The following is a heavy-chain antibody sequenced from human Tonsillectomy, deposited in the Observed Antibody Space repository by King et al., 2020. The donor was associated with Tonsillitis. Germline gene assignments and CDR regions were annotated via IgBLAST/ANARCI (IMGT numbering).Heavy chain of an antibody. V-gene: IGHV1-2*02. Sequence: VQLVESGAEVKKPGASVKVSCKASGYTFTGYYMHWVRQAPGQGLEWMGWINPNSGGTNYAQKVQGRVTMTRDTSISTAYMERSRLRSDDTAVYYCARDYYYDSSCYFPHYWGQGTLVTVSS. CDR2: INPNSGGT. CDR3: ARDYYYDSSCYFPHY. J-gene: IGHJ4*02. D-gene: IGHD3-22*01. CDR1: GYTFTGYY.